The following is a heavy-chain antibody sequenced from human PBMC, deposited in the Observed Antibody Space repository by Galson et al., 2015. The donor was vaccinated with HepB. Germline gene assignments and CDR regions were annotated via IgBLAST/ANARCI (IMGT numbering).Heavy chain of an antibody. Sequence: ETLSLTCTVSGGSISSYYWSWIRQPPGKGLEWIGYIYYSGSTNYNPSLKSRVTISVDTSKNQFSLKLSSVTAADTAVYYCARSSGNYYKYYFDYWGQGALVTVSS. J-gene: IGHJ4*02. CDR1: GGSISSYY. CDR3: ARSSGNYYKYYFDY. D-gene: IGHD1-26*01. CDR2: IYYSGST. V-gene: IGHV4-59*08.